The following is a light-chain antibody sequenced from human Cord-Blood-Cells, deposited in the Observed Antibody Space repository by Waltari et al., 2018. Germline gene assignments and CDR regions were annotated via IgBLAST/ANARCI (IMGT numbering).Light chain of an antibody. J-gene: IGKJ4*01. CDR1: QSISSW. CDR3: QQYNSYSPLT. CDR2: DAS. V-gene: IGKV1-5*01. Sequence: DIQMTQSPSTLSASVGDRVTTTSRARQSISSWLAWYHQKPGKAPKLLIYDASSLESGVPSRFSGSGSGTEFTLTISSLQPDDFATYYYQQYNSYSPLTFGGGTKVEIK.